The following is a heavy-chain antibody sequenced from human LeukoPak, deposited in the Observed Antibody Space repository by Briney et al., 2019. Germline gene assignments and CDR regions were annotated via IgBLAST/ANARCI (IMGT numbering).Heavy chain of an antibody. Sequence: GGSLRLSCAASGFTFSSYSMNWVRQAPGKGLEWVSSIIVGSSYIYYADSVKGRFTISRDNAKNSLYLQMNSLRAEDTAVYYCARDRSSSTFDIWGQGTMVTVSS. D-gene: IGHD6-13*01. CDR2: IIVGSSYI. J-gene: IGHJ3*02. V-gene: IGHV3-21*01. CDR1: GFTFSSYS. CDR3: ARDRSSSTFDI.